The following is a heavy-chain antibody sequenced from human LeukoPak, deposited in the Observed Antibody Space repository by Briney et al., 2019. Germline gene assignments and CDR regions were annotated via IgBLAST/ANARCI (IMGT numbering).Heavy chain of an antibody. CDR3: ARDRVLLWFGESYYFDY. V-gene: IGHV7-4-1*02. CDR1: GYTFTSYA. J-gene: IGHJ4*02. CDR2: INTNTGNP. D-gene: IGHD3-10*01. Sequence: ASVKVSCKASGYTFTSYAMNWVRQAPGQGLEWMGWINTNTGNPTYAQGFTGRFVFSSDTSVSTAYLQISSLKAEDTAVYYCARDRVLLWFGESYYFDYWGQGTLVTVSS.